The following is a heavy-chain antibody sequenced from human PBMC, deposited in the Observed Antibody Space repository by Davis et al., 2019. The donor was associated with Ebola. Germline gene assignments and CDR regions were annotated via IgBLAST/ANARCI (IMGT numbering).Heavy chain of an antibody. CDR2: IGTSGTYI. V-gene: IGHV3-21*01. Sequence: GESLKISCEATGLTFIEFAMNWVRQAPGKGLEWVSSIGTSGTYIHYSDSMRGRFTISRDDAKNSLYLHMNSLRAEDTAVYYCVREGYDILTGYRTREFDYWGQGTLVTVSS. CDR3: VREGYDILTGYRTREFDY. CDR1: GLTFIEFA. D-gene: IGHD3-9*01. J-gene: IGHJ4*02.